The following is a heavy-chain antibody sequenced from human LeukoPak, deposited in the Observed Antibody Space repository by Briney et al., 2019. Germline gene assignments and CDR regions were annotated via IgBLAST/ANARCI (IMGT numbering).Heavy chain of an antibody. Sequence: SETLSPTCADSGGAISSTSYYWAWIRQPPGKGLEWIGTIYYSGSTYHNPSLKSRVTLSVDTSRNQFSLRLSSVDAADTAVYYCAKAGVRYFDSSGLYAFDFWGQGTTVTVSS. CDR2: IYYSGST. CDR1: GGAISSTSYY. D-gene: IGHD3-22*01. V-gene: IGHV4-39*01. J-gene: IGHJ3*01. CDR3: AKAGVRYFDSSGLYAFDF.